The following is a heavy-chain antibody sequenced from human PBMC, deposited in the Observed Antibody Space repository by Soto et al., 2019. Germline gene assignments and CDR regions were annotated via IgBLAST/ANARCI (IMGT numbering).Heavy chain of an antibody. CDR1: GGSIGSSSYY. CDR3: ARLSRPPHRGFLEWSSYYYGMDV. Sequence: PSETLSLTCTVSGGSIGSSSYYWGWIRQPPGKGLEWIGSIYYSGSTYYNPSLKSRVTISVDTSKNQFSLKLSSVTAADTAVYYCARLSRPPHRGFLEWSSYYYGMDVWGQGTTVTVSS. CDR2: IYYSGST. J-gene: IGHJ6*02. D-gene: IGHD3-3*01. V-gene: IGHV4-39*01.